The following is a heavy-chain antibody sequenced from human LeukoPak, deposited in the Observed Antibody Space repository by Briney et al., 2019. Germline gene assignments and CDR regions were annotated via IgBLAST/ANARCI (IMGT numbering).Heavy chain of an antibody. J-gene: IGHJ4*02. D-gene: IGHD6-19*01. Sequence: GGSLRLSCETSGFPFSDYYMSWIRQAPGKGLEWLSYISDTGGTVYYAASVKGRFTISRDNSKNTLYLQMNSLRPEDTAVYYCAKAPWLAPFDYWGQGTLVTVSS. CDR2: ISDTGGTV. CDR3: AKAPWLAPFDY. V-gene: IGHV3-11*04. CDR1: GFPFSDYY.